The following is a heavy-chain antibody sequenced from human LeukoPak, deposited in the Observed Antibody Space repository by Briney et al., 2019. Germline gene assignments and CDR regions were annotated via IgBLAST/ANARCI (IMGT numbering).Heavy chain of an antibody. CDR2: IYYSGST. J-gene: IGHJ2*01. V-gene: IGHV4-59*08. D-gene: IGHD3-16*02. CDR3: ARKSPRPPRGVIESYWYFDL. CDR1: GGSISSYY. Sequence: SETLSLTCTVSGGSISSYYWSWIRQPPGKGLEWSGYIYYSGSTNYNPSLKSRVTISVDTSKNQFSLKLSSVTAADTAVYYCARKSPRPPRGVIESYWYFDLWGRGTLVTVSS.